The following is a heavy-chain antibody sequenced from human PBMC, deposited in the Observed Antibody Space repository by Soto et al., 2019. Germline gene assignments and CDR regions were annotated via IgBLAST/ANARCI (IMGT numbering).Heavy chain of an antibody. V-gene: IGHV4-30-2*01. J-gene: IGHJ3*02. Sequence: SETLSLTCAVSGGSISSGGYSWSWIRQPPGKGLEWIGYIYHSGSTYYNPSLKSRVTISVDRSKNQFSLKLSSVTAADTAVYYCARGGYKEWELWLVFDIWGQGTMVTVSS. CDR3: ARGGYKEWELWLVFDI. CDR1: GGSISSGGYS. CDR2: IYHSGST. D-gene: IGHD1-26*01.